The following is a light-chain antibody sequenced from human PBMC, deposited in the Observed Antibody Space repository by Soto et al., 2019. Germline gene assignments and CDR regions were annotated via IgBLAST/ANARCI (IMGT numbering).Light chain of an antibody. V-gene: IGKV3-20*01. Sequence: IVLTQSPGTLSLSPGERATLSCSASQSISGNSVAWYQQKPGQATRLLIYGASSRATGVPDRFCGGGSGTDFTLTISRLEPEDFAVYYCQQYGRSGYTFGQGTKLEIK. CDR3: QQYGRSGYT. CDR2: GAS. CDR1: QSISGNS. J-gene: IGKJ2*01.